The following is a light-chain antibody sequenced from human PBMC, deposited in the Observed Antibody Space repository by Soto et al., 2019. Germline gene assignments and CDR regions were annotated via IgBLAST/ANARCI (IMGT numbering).Light chain of an antibody. J-gene: IGKJ1*01. V-gene: IGKV1-39*01. CDR3: QQSNSTPPT. CDR2: AAS. Sequence: DIQKTQSPSSLSASVGDRVTITCRASQSISSYLNWYQQKPGKAPKLLIYAASSLQSGVPSRFSGSGSGTDFTLTISSLQPEDFATYYCQQSNSTPPTFGQGTKVDIK. CDR1: QSISSY.